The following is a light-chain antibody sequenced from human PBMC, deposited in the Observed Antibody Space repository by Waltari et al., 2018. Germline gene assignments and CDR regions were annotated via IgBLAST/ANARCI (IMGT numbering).Light chain of an antibody. J-gene: IGKJ5*01. Sequence: DVGLTQSPLSLPVTLGQPASISCRSSQSLVYTDGISYLNWFHQRPGQAPRRLIYKVSNRDSGVPDRFSGSGSGTDFTLMISSVEADDVGVYFCMQAPHWPVTFGQGTRLEIK. V-gene: IGKV2-30*01. CDR3: MQAPHWPVT. CDR2: KVS. CDR1: QSLVYTDGISY.